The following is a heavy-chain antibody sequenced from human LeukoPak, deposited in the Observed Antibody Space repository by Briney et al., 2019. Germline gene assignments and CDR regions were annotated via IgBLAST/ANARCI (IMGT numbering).Heavy chain of an antibody. CDR2: IYHSGST. D-gene: IGHD1-26*01. Sequence: PSETLSLTCAVSGYSISSGYYWGWIRQPPGKGLEWIGSIYHSGSTYYNPSLKSRVTISVDTSKNQFSLKLSSVTAADTAVYYCARLVPEAKVYSGSYYGDYWGQGTLVTVSS. V-gene: IGHV4-38-2*01. J-gene: IGHJ4*02. CDR3: ARLVPEAKVYSGSYYGDY. CDR1: GYSISSGYY.